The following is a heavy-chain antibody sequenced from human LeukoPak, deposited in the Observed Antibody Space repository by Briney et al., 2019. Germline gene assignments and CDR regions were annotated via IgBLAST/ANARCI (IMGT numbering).Heavy chain of an antibody. CDR3: AREVVATTGVDY. J-gene: IGHJ4*02. CDR1: GGSISSGGYY. D-gene: IGHD5-12*01. Sequence: PSETLSLTCTVSGGSISSGGYYWSWIRQHPGKGLEWIGYIYYRGSTYYDPSLKSRVTISVDTSKYQFSLKLSSVTAADAAVYYCAREVVATTGVDYWGQGTLVTVSS. V-gene: IGHV4-31*03. CDR2: IYYRGST.